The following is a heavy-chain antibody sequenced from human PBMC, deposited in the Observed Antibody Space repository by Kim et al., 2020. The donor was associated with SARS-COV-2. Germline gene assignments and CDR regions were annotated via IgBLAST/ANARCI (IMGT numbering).Heavy chain of an antibody. CDR1: GGSISSYY. J-gene: IGHJ4*02. D-gene: IGHD6-13*01. CDR3: ARGYSSSWYPFDY. Sequence: SETLSLTCTVSGGSISSYYWSWIRQPPGKGLQWIGYIYYSGSTNYNPSLKSRVTISVDTSKNQFSLKLSSVTAADTAVYYCARGYSSSWYPFDYWGQGTL. V-gene: IGHV4-59*13. CDR2: IYYSGST.